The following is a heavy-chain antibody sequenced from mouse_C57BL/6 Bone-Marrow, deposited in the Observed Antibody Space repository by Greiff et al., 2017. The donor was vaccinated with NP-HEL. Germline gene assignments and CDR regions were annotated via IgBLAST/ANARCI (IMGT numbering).Heavy chain of an antibody. CDR1: GYTFTSYW. D-gene: IGHD1-1*01. Sequence: VQLQQPGAELVKPGASVKLSCKASGYTFTSYWMHWVKQRPGRGLEWIGRIDPNSGGTKYNEKFKSKATLTVDKPSSTAYMQLSSLTSEDSAVYDGASSHLLLPPCWCFAVWGTGTTVTVSS. J-gene: IGHJ1*03. CDR3: ASSHLLLPPCWCFAV. CDR2: IDPNSGGT. V-gene: IGHV1-72*01.